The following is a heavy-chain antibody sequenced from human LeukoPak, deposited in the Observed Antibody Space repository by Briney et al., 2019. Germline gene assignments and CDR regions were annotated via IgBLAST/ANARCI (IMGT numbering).Heavy chain of an antibody. Sequence: PGGSLRLSCAASGFTFSTYAMNWVRQAPCKGLEWVAGISYDGRQNYYADSVKGRFTISRDNSKNTLYLQMNSLRDEDSAAYYCARVYLERLTAGYFDHWGQGTQVTVS. CDR2: ISYDGRQN. V-gene: IGHV3-30*04. J-gene: IGHJ4*02. CDR1: GFTFSTYA. D-gene: IGHD2-8*01. CDR3: ARVYLERLTAGYFDH.